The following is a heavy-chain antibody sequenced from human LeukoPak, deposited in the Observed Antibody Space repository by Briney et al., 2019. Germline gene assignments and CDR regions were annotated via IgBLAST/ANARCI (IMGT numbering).Heavy chain of an antibody. CDR1: DGSISSSSYY. CDR2: IYYSGST. J-gene: IGHJ5*02. CDR3: ATDRGYRSGYYNNWFDP. Sequence: PSESLSLTCTVSDGSISSSSYYWGWIRQPPGKGLERIGSIYYSGSTYYNPSLKSRVTISLDTSKNQFSLKLSSVTAADTAVYYCATDRGYRSGYYNNWFDPWGQGTLVTVSS. D-gene: IGHD3-3*01. V-gene: IGHV4-39*07.